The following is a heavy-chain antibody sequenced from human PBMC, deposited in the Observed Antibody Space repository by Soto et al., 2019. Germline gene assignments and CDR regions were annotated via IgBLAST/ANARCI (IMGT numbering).Heavy chain of an antibody. J-gene: IGHJ5*02. D-gene: IGHD4-17*01. CDR3: AGQGDYGDYSTLVWFDP. CDR1: GGSISSSSYY. Sequence: QLQLQESGPGLVKPSETLSLTCTVSGGSISSSSYYWGWIRQPPGKGLEWIGSIYYSGSTYYNQSLKYRVTISVDTSKKQFSLKLSSVTAADTAVYYCAGQGDYGDYSTLVWFDPWGQGTLVTVSS. CDR2: IYYSGST. V-gene: IGHV4-39*01.